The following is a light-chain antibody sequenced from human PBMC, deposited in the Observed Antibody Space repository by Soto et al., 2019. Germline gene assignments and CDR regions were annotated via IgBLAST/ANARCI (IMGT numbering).Light chain of an antibody. Sequence: DIQMTQSPSTLSASVGDRVTITCRASQSISSWLAWYQQKPGKAPKLLIYDASSLESGVPSRFSGSGSGTEFSLTIDSLHPAGGATYCSKQHHRYSGTFGQGTKLDVK. CDR2: DAS. CDR3: KQHHRYSGT. J-gene: IGKJ1*01. V-gene: IGKV1-5*01. CDR1: QSISSW.